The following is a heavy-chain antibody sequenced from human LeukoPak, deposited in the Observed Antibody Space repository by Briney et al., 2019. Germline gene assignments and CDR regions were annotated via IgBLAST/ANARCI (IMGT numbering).Heavy chain of an antibody. Sequence: SGTLSLTFAVSGGSIMSSNWWSWVRQSPGKGVEWIGEIHHSGSTNYNPSLKSRVTISVDKSKNQFSLKLSSVTAADTAVYYCTTYYYDSSGYYAPDWGQGTLVTVSS. CDR3: TTYYYDSSGYYAPD. J-gene: IGHJ4*02. D-gene: IGHD3-22*01. CDR1: GGSIMSSNW. CDR2: IHHSGST. V-gene: IGHV4-4*02.